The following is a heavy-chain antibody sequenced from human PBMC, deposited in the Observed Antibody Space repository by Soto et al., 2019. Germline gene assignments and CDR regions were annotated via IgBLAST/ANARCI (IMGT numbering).Heavy chain of an antibody. J-gene: IGHJ6*02. CDR2: TLYRSSKWYN. CDR3: ARDAAPTLNYPHGMDV. Sequence: SHTLSLTCAISGYSVSTNIAAWSWIRQSPSRGLEWLGRTLYRSSKWYNEYAVSVKSRMTINPDTSKNQFSLQLNSVTPEDTAVYYCARDAAPTLNYPHGMDVWGQGTAVTVSS. V-gene: IGHV6-1*01. CDR1: GYSVSTNIAA. D-gene: IGHD1-7*01.